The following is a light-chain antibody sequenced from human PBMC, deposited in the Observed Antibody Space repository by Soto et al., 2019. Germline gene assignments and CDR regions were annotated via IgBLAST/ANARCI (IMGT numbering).Light chain of an antibody. CDR1: QAIDSW. Sequence: IQMTQSPSSVSASVGDRVTITFRASQAIDSWLAWYQQKTGEAPKILIFTGSLLHSGVPPRFSGSGSGTDLTLTISRLQPEDFATYYCQKTLSFPPTFGQGTKVDIK. V-gene: IGKV1-12*01. J-gene: IGKJ1*01. CDR2: TGS. CDR3: QKTLSFPPT.